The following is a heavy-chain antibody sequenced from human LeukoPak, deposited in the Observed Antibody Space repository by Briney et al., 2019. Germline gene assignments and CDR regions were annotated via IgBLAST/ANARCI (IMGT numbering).Heavy chain of an antibody. CDR1: CG. Sequence: CGMHWVRQAPGKGLEGVAVIWYDGSYTYYAESVKGRFTISRDNSRNTLYLQMSSLRAEDTAVYYCAKPTSGDGSFLIDYWGREPWSPSPQ. CDR2: IWYDGSYT. D-gene: IGHD1-26*01. J-gene: IGHJ4*02. V-gene: IGHV3-33*06. CDR3: AKPTSGDGSFLIDY.